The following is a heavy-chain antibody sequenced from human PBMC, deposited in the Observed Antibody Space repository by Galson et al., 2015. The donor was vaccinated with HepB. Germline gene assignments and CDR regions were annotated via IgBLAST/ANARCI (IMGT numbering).Heavy chain of an antibody. D-gene: IGHD4-17*01. Sequence: SVKVSCKVSGYTLTELSMHWVRQAPGKGLEWMGGFDPEDGETIYAQKFQGRVTMTEDTSTDTAYMELSSLRSEDTAVYYCATVGYSTVTTSHFDYWGQGTLVTVSS. CDR3: ATVGYSTVTTSHFDY. J-gene: IGHJ4*02. CDR2: FDPEDGET. CDR1: GYTLTELS. V-gene: IGHV1-24*01.